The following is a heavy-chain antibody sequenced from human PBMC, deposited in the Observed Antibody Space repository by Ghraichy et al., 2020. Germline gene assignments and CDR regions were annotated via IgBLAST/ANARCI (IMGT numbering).Heavy chain of an antibody. CDR2: IYYSGRT. Sequence: SETLSLTCTVSGGSIIGYSWSWIRQPPGKGLEWIGYIYYSGRTNSNPSLRSRVTISVDTSKNQFSLKLSSVTAADTAVYYCARDEALDPWGQGTLVTVSP. J-gene: IGHJ5*02. CDR1: GGSIIGYS. V-gene: IGHV4-59*01. CDR3: ARDEALDP.